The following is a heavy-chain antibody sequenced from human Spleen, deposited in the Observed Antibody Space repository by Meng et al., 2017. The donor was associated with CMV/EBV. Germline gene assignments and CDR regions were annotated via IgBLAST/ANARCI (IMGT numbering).Heavy chain of an antibody. Sequence: SETLSLTCTVSGGSISSSSYYWGWIRQPPGKGLEWIGSIYYSGSTYYNPSLKSRVTISVDTSKNQFSLKMSSVTAADTAVYYFARADSGGYYYVPAQALDYWGQGTLVTVSS. V-gene: IGHV4-39*07. CDR1: GGSISSSSYY. CDR2: IYYSGST. CDR3: ARADSGGYYYVPAQALDY. J-gene: IGHJ4*02. D-gene: IGHD3-22*01.